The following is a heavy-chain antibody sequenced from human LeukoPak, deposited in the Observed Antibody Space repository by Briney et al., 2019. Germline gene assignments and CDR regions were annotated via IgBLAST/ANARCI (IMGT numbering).Heavy chain of an antibody. CDR3: ARETGNLIYYFDY. D-gene: IGHD7-27*01. CDR1: GGSIRSYC. J-gene: IGHJ4*02. V-gene: IGHV4-59*01. CDR2: IYSSGST. Sequence: PSETLSLTCTVSGGSIRSYCWSWIRQPPGKGLEWIGYIYSSGSTNYNPSFKSRVTISVDTSKNKFSLKLRSVTATDTAVYYCARETGNLIYYFDYWGQGTLVTVSS.